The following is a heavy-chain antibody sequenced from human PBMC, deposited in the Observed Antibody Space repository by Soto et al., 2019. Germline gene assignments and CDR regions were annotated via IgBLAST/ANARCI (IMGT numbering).Heavy chain of an antibody. Sequence: EVQLLESGGGLVQPGGSLRLSCAASGFTFNNYARSWVRQAPGMGREWVSSIGGSSGNTYYADSVKGRFTISRDNSKNTLYLQMNSLRAVDTAVYYCANETSLRGRYYVMDVWGQGTTVTVSS. D-gene: IGHD3-16*01. CDR2: IGGSSGNT. CDR1: GFTFNNYA. V-gene: IGHV3-23*01. J-gene: IGHJ6*02. CDR3: ANETSLRGRYYVMDV.